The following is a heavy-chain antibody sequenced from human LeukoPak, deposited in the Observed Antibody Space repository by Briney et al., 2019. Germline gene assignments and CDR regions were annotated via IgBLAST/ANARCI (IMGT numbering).Heavy chain of an antibody. CDR2: IIPIFGTA. CDR3: ERDQIPYSSSSTAYYYYGMDV. CDR1: GGTFSSYA. D-gene: IGHD6-13*01. J-gene: IGHJ6*02. Sequence: SVKVSCKASGGTFSSYAISWVRQAPGQGLEWMGGIIPIFGTANYAQKFQGRVTITADESTSTAYMELSSLRSEDTAVYYCERDQIPYSSSSTAYYYYGMDVWGQGTTVTVSS. V-gene: IGHV1-69*13.